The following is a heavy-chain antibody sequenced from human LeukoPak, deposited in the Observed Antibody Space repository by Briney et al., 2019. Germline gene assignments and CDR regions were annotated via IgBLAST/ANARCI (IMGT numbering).Heavy chain of an antibody. CDR3: ARASPGSTSCYAV. CDR2: ISSSGSYI. D-gene: IGHD2-2*01. Sequence: PGGALSLSCAASGFTFSSYSMNWVRQAPGKGLEWVSSISSSGSYIYYADSVKGRFTISRDNAKNSLYLQMNSLRAEDTAVYYCARASPGSTSCYAVWGQGALVTVSP. CDR1: GFTFSSYS. J-gene: IGHJ4*02. V-gene: IGHV3-21*01.